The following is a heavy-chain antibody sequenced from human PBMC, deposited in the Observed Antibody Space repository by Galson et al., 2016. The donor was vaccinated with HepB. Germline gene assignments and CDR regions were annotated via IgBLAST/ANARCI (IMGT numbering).Heavy chain of an antibody. CDR2: ISYDGKSE. J-gene: IGHJ4*02. CDR3: AKGRLEFDS. D-gene: IGHD1-1*01. V-gene: IGHV3-30*18. Sequence: SLRLSCAASGFTFSRYYMSWVRQAPGKGLEWVALISYDGKSEFYSDSVKGRVTISRDNSKNTLYLQMHSLRGEDTAVYYCAKGRLEFDSWGQGTLVTVSS. CDR1: GFTFSRYY.